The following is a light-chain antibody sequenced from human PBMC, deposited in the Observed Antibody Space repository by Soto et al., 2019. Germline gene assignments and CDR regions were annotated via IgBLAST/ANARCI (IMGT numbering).Light chain of an antibody. CDR2: GAS. CDR3: QQCGSSST. Sequence: EIVLTQSPGTLSVSPGERATLSCRASQSVSSNFLSWFQQIPGQAPRLLIYGASMRATGIPDRFSGSGSGTDFTLTISRLEPEDFAVYYCQQCGSSSTFGQGTRLEIK. J-gene: IGKJ5*01. CDR1: QSVSSNF. V-gene: IGKV3-20*01.